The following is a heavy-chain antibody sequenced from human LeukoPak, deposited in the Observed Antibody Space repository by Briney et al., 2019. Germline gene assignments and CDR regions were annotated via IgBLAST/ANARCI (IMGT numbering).Heavy chain of an antibody. Sequence: SETLSLTCTVSGGSISSGIYYWSWIRQHPGKGLEWIGYIYYSGSTYYNPSLKSRLTISVDTSKDQFSLKLSSVTAADTAVYYCAGEVTTANWFGPWGQGTLVTVSS. CDR1: GGSISSGIYY. CDR3: AGEVTTANWFGP. J-gene: IGHJ5*02. D-gene: IGHD4-17*01. V-gene: IGHV4-31*03. CDR2: IYYSGST.